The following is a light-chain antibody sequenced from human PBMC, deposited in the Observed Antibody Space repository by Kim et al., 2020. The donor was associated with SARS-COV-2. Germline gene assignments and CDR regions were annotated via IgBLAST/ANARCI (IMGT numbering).Light chain of an antibody. V-gene: IGLV2-23*02. CDR1: SSDVGSDNL. CDR3: CSYAGSSTFVVV. CDR2: EVS. J-gene: IGLJ2*01. Sequence: SITISCTGTSSDVGSDNLVSWYQQHPGKAPKLMIYEVSKRPSGVSNRFSGSKSGNTASLTISGLQAEDEADYYCCSYAGSSTFVVVFGGGTQLTVL.